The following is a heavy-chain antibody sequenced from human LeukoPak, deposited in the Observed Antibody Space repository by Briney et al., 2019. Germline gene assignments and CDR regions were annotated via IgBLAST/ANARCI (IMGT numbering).Heavy chain of an antibody. V-gene: IGHV3-66*01. J-gene: IGHJ5*02. CDR2: IYSGGST. D-gene: IGHD1-14*01. CDR3: ARDHPGSGPA. Sequence: GGSLRLSCAASGFTVRSNYMSSVRQAPGKGLEWVSVIYSGGSTYYADSGKGRFTTSRDNSKNTLYLQMNSLRAEDTAVYYRARDHPGSGPAWGQGTLVTASS. CDR1: GFTVRSNY.